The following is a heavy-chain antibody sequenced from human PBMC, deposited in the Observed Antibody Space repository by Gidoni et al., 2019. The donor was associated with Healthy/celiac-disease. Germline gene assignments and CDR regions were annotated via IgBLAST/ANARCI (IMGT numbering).Heavy chain of an antibody. CDR1: GGSISSGSYY. D-gene: IGHD4-17*01. CDR3: AGAMTTVVTRFDY. CDR2: IYTSGST. V-gene: IGHV4-61*02. J-gene: IGHJ4*02. Sequence: QVQLQESVPGLVKPSQTLSLTCTVSGGSISSGSYYWSWIRQPAGKGLEWIGRIYTSGSTNYNPSLKSRVTISVDTSKNQFSLKLSSVTAADTAVYYCAGAMTTVVTRFDYWGQGTLVTVSS.